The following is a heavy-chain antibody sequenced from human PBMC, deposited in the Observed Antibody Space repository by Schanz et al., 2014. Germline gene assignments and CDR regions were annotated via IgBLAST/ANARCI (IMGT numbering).Heavy chain of an antibody. Sequence: QVQLVESGGGVVQPGGSLRLSCAASGFIFSNYGMHWVRQAPGKGLEWVSSISHSGGSKYYADSVKGRFTISRDNSKNILYLQMNSLRAEDTAVYYCAKARRKSNCSGGRCFHCSYYGMDVWGQGTTVTVSS. CDR3: AKARRKSNCSGGRCFHCSYYGMDV. J-gene: IGHJ6*02. D-gene: IGHD2-15*01. CDR2: ISHSGGSK. CDR1: GFIFSNYG. V-gene: IGHV3-NL1*01.